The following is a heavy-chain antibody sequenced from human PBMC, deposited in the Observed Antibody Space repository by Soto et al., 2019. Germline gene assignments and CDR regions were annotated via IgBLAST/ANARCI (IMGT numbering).Heavy chain of an antibody. V-gene: IGHV4-59*11. D-gene: IGHD3-16*01. J-gene: IGHJ4*02. Sequence: SETLSLTCTVSGGSMSSHYLTWLRQPPGKGLEWIGYISYSGSTYYNPSLKSRVTISADTSRNQFSLKLSSVIAADTAVYYCARADPDASVGYWGQGTLVTVYS. CDR1: GGSMSSHY. CDR3: ARADPDASVGY. CDR2: ISYSGST.